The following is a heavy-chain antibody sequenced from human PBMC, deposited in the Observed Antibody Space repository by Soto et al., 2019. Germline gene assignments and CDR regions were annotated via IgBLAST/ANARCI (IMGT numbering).Heavy chain of an antibody. CDR2: IYPGDSDT. V-gene: IGHV5-51*01. Sequence: PGESLKISCKGSGYSFTSYWTGWVRQMPGKGLEWMGIIYPGDSDTRYSPSFQGQVTISADKSISTAYLQWSSLKASDTAMYYCARRRTYYYDSSGYSNDAFDIWGQGTMVTVSS. CDR1: GYSFTSYW. J-gene: IGHJ3*02. CDR3: ARRRTYYYDSSGYSNDAFDI. D-gene: IGHD3-22*01.